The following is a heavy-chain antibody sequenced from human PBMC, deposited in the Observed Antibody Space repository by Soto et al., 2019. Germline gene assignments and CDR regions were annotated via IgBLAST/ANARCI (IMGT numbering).Heavy chain of an antibody. V-gene: IGHV4-39*01. J-gene: IGHJ5*02. D-gene: IGHD6-19*01. CDR1: GGSINRSIYY. CDR3: GTAVAGTTGWFDP. CDR2: IYYSGST. Sequence: HLQLQESGPGLVRPSETLSLTCTVSGGSINRSIYYWGWIRQPPGKGLEYIGSIYYSGSTYYNPPLKSRVTISVDTSKNQFSLKLRFVTAADTAVYYCGTAVAGTTGWFDPWGQGTLVTVSS.